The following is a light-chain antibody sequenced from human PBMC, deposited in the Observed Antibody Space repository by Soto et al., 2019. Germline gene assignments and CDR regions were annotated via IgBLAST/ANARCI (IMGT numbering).Light chain of an antibody. J-gene: IGKJ4*01. Sequence: EIVLTQSPGTLSLSPGERATLSCRASQSLSSSNLAWYQHKPGQAPRLLIHDASNRATGIPARFSGSGSSTDFTLTISSLEPEDFAVYFCQQRSNWPLTFGGGTKVEIK. V-gene: IGKV3D-20*02. CDR3: QQRSNWPLT. CDR1: QSLSSSN. CDR2: DAS.